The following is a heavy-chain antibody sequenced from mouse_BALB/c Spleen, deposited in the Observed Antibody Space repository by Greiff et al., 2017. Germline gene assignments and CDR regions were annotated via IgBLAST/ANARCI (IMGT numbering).Heavy chain of an antibody. J-gene: IGHJ4*01. CDR3: ARFYDGYYSYAMDY. CDR2: INPYYGST. D-gene: IGHD2-3*01. CDR1: GYSFTDYI. V-gene: IGHV1-39*01. Sequence: VQLQQTGPELVKPGASVKISCKASGYSFTDYIMLWVKQSHGKSLEWIGNINPYYGSTSYNLKFKGKATLTVDKSSSTAYMQLNSLTSEDSAVYYCARFYDGYYSYAMDYWGQGTSVTVSS.